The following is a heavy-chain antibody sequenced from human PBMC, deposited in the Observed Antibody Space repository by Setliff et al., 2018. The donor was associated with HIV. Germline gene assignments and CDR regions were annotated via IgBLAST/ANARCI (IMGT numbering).Heavy chain of an antibody. J-gene: IGHJ3*02. D-gene: IGHD5-18*01. CDR3: AKVWTDTAMVDAFDI. CDR2: ISYDGTNK. CDR1: GFTFSSYA. Sequence: GGSLRLSCAASGFTFSSYAMHWVRQAPGKGLEWVAVISYDGTNKYFADSVKGRFTISRDNPKNTLYLQMNSLRGDDTAMYYCAKVWTDTAMVDAFDIWGQGTMVTVSS. V-gene: IGHV3-30-3*01.